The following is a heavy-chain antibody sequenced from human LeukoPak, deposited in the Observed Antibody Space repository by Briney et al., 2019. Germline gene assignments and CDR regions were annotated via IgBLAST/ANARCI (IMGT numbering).Heavy chain of an antibody. Sequence: GRSLRLSCAASGFTFDDYAMHWVRQAPGKGLEWVSGISWNSGSIGYADSVKGRFTISRDNAKNSLYLQMNSLRAEDTALYYCAKSLYLTAMVYNAFDIWGQGTMVTVSS. CDR1: GFTFDDYA. CDR3: AKSLYLTAMVYNAFDI. J-gene: IGHJ3*02. D-gene: IGHD5-18*01. CDR2: ISWNSGSI. V-gene: IGHV3-9*01.